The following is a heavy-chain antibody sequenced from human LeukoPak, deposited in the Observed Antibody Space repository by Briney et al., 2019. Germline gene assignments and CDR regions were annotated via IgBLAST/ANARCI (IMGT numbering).Heavy chain of an antibody. V-gene: IGHV1-69*06. D-gene: IGHD4-23*01. CDR1: GGTFSSYA. Sequence: GASVKVSCKASGGTFSSYAISWVRQAPGQGLEWMGGIIPIFGTANYAQKFRGRVTITADKSTSTAYMELSSLRSEDTAVYYCAREDTVGGALFDYWGQGTLVTVSS. CDR3: AREDTVGGALFDY. J-gene: IGHJ4*02. CDR2: IIPIFGTA.